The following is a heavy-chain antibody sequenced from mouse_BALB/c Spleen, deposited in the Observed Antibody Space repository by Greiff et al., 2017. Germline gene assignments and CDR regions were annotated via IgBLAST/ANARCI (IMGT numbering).Heavy chain of an antibody. Sequence: QVQLQQSGAELVRPGTSVKVSCKASGYAFTNYLIEWVKQRPGQGLEWIGVINPGSGGTNYNEKFKGKATLTADKSSSTAYMQLSSLTSDDSAVYFCARFPIYYGYDWYFDVWGAGTTVTVSS. CDR1: GYAFTNYL. V-gene: IGHV1-54*03. J-gene: IGHJ1*01. D-gene: IGHD2-2*01. CDR3: ARFPIYYGYDWYFDV. CDR2: INPGSGGT.